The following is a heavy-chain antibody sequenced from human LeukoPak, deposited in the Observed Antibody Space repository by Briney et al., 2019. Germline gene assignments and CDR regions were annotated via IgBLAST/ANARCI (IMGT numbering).Heavy chain of an antibody. J-gene: IGHJ4*02. CDR2: VIPIFGTA. CDR1: GGSFSSYA. V-gene: IGHV1-69*05. CDR3: ARDPIRGTAPRY. Sequence: SVKISCKASGGSFSSYAISWVRQAPGQGLEWMGRVIPIFGTANYAQKFQGRVTITTDESTSTAYMELSSLRSEDTAVYYCARDPIRGTAPRYWGQGTLVTVSS. D-gene: IGHD2-21*02.